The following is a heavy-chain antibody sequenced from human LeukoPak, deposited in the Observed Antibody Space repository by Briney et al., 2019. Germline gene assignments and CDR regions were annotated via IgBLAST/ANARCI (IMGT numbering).Heavy chain of an antibody. CDR3: ARGCRVVPGVHNVGMPSYYNGMDV. J-gene: IGHJ6*02. V-gene: IGHV1-46*01. CDR1: GYTFTSCY. D-gene: IGHD2-2*01. Sequence: GASVKVSYKPSGYTFTSCYMHWVRQAPGQGLEWMGIINPSGGDTSYAQKFQGRVTTTRDPSTSTVYMEVVSLRPEDTAVYYCARGCRVVPGVHNVGMPSYYNGMDVWGQGTTVTVSS. CDR2: INPSGGDT.